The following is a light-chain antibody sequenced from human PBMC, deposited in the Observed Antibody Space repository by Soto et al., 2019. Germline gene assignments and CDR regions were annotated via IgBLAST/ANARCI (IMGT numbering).Light chain of an antibody. CDR2: KAS. V-gene: IGKV1-5*03. CDR3: QQYNPPT. J-gene: IGKJ1*01. Sequence: DIQMTQSTSTLSASVGDRVTITCRASQSISSWLAWYQQKPGKAPKLLIYKASSLESGVPSRFSGSGSGTEFTLTISSLQPDDFATYYCQQYNPPTFGQGTKV. CDR1: QSISSW.